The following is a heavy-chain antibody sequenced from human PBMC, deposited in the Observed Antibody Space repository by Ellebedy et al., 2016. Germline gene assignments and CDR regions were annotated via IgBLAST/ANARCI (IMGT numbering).Heavy chain of an antibody. Sequence: SVKVSCXASGGTFSSYAISWVRQAPGQGLEWMGRIIPILGIANYAQKFQGRVTMTRNTSISTAYMELSSLRSEDTAVYYCARGNRARYCSSTSCYRRPYYYYYMDVWGKGTTVTVSS. V-gene: IGHV1-69*04. J-gene: IGHJ6*03. CDR3: ARGNRARYCSSTSCYRRPYYYYYMDV. D-gene: IGHD2-2*02. CDR1: GGTFSSYA. CDR2: IIPILGIA.